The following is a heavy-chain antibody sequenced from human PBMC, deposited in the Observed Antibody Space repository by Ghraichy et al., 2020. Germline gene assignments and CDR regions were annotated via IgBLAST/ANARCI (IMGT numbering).Heavy chain of an antibody. V-gene: IGHV3-21*01. CDR1: GFTFSSHS. CDR3: ARSHYDTSGYHHY. D-gene: IGHD3-22*01. J-gene: IGHJ4*02. Sequence: GGALRLSCAASGFTFSSHSMNWVRQAPGKGLEWVSSISSSSSSIYYAESVEGRFTISRDNAKNSLYLQMNSLRAEDTAVYYCARSHYDTSGYHHYCGQGTLVTVSS. CDR2: ISSSSSSI.